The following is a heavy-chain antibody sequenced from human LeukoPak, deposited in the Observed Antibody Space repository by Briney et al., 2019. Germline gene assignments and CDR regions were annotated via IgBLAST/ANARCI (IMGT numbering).Heavy chain of an antibody. D-gene: IGHD1-26*01. CDR1: GGSINSYY. CDR3: ARSRSYQGNFDY. CDR2: IYYSGST. Sequence: SETLSLTCTVSGGSINSYYWSWIRQPPGKGLEWIGYIYYSGSTNYNPSLKSRVTISVDTSKNQFSLKLSSVTAADTAVYYCARSRSYQGNFDYWGQGTLVTVSS. V-gene: IGHV4-59*01. J-gene: IGHJ4*02.